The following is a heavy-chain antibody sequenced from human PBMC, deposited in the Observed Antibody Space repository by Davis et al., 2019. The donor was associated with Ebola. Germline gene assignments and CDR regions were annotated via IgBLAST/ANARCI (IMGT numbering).Heavy chain of an antibody. CDR1: GFTFSSYA. CDR3: AKDGIVVVPAAILYYYYYMDV. Sequence: GGSLRLSCAASGFTFSSYAMSWVRQAPGKGLEWVSAISGSGGSTYYADSVKGRFTISRDNSKNTLYLQMNSLRAEDTAVYYCAKDGIVVVPAAILYYYYYMDVWGKGTTVTVSS. V-gene: IGHV3-23*01. D-gene: IGHD2-2*02. CDR2: ISGSGGST. J-gene: IGHJ6*03.